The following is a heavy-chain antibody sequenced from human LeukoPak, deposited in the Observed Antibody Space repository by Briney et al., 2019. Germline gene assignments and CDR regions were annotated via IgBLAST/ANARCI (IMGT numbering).Heavy chain of an antibody. Sequence: GGSLRLSCAASGFAFSSFAMTWVRQAPEKGLEWVSTISESGGTTYYADSVKGRFTISRDESKNTLYLQMNSLRAEDTAVYYCATYGGNSDVDYWGQGTLVTVSS. V-gene: IGHV3-23*01. J-gene: IGHJ4*02. CDR3: ATYGGNSDVDY. D-gene: IGHD4-23*01. CDR2: ISESGGTT. CDR1: GFAFSSFA.